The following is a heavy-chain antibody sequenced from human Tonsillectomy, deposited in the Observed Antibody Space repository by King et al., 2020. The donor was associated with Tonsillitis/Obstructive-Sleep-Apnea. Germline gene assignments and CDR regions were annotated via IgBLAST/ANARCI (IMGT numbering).Heavy chain of an antibody. Sequence: LQLQESGPGLVKPSETLFLTCTVSGGSISSGRYYWSWIRQHPGKGLEWNGYIYNSGSTYHNPYLQSRVSISVDTSKNQFSMKLSFVNAADTAVYYCARDADTLLLGRIDVWGQGTPITV. CDR2: IYNSGST. J-gene: IGHJ6*02. CDR1: GGSISSGRYY. D-gene: IGHD3-22*01. CDR3: ARDADTLLLGRIDV. V-gene: IGHV4-31*03.